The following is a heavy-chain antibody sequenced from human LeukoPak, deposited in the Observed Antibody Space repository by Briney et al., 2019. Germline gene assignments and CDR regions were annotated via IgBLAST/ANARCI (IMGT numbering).Heavy chain of an antibody. J-gene: IGHJ3*02. CDR3: ARDSSSWYGVQNAFDI. D-gene: IGHD6-13*01. Sequence: ASVKVSCKASGYTFTGYYMHWVRQAPGQGLEWMGWINPNSGGTNYAQKLQGRVTMTRDTSISTAYMELSRLRSDDTAVYYCARDSSSWYGVQNAFDIWGQGTMVTVSS. CDR2: INPNSGGT. V-gene: IGHV1-2*02. CDR1: GYTFTGYY.